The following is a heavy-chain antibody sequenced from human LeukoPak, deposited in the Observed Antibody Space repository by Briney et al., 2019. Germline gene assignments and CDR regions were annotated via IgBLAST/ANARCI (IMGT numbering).Heavy chain of an antibody. Sequence: PSETLSLTCTVSGGSISSYYGSWIRQPPGKGLEWIGYIYYSGSTNYNPSLKSRVTISVDTSKNQFSLKLSSVTAADTAVYYCARDSPSGRGGYFDYWGQGTLVTVSS. V-gene: IGHV4-59*01. J-gene: IGHJ4*02. CDR3: ARDSPSGRGGYFDY. D-gene: IGHD1-26*01. CDR2: IYYSGST. CDR1: GGSISSYY.